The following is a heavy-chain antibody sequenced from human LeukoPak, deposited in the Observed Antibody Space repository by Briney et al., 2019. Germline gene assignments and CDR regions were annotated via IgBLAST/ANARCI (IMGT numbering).Heavy chain of an antibody. J-gene: IGHJ5*02. CDR1: GYTFTGYY. CDR3: AQLRGSGRFDP. Sequence: ASVKVSCKASGYTFTGYYMHWVRQAPGQGLEWMGWINPNSGGTNYAQKFQGRVTMTSDTYISTAYMELSRLRSDDKAVYYCAQLRGSGRFDPWGQGTLVTVSS. D-gene: IGHD4-17*01. V-gene: IGHV1-2*02. CDR2: INPNSGGT.